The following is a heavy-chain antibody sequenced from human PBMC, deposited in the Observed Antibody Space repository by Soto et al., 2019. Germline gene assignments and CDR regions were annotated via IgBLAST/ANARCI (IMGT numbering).Heavy chain of an antibody. Sequence: GGSLRLSCAASGFTFSSYAMSWVRQAPGKGLEWVSAISGSGGSSYYADSVKGRFTISRDNSKNTLYLQMNSLRAEDTAVYYCAKGDLSSVYTAILVLDAFDIWGQGTMVTVSS. CDR3: AKGDLSSVYTAILVLDAFDI. D-gene: IGHD5-18*01. J-gene: IGHJ3*02. CDR2: ISGSGGSS. V-gene: IGHV3-23*01. CDR1: GFTFSSYA.